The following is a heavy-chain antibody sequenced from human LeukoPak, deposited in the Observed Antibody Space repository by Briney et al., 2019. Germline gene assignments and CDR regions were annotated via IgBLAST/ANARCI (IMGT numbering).Heavy chain of an antibody. CDR3: ATETITMIRGEPFHY. D-gene: IGHD3-10*01. CDR1: GGSISSSSYY. V-gene: IGHV4-39*07. Sequence: TASETLSLTGTVSGGSISSSSYYWGWIRQPPGKGLEWIGSIFYTGTTHSNPSLKSRVTISVDTSKNQFSLMLNSVTAADTAFYYCATETITMIRGEPFHYWGPGTLVTVSS. CDR2: IFYTGTT. J-gene: IGHJ4*02.